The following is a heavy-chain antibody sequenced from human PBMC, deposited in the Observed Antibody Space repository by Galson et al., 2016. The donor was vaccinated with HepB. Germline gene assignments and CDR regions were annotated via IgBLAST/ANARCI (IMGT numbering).Heavy chain of an antibody. CDR3: ARHYDNLTGYYSHGMDV. CDR1: GYSFTSYW. J-gene: IGHJ6*02. CDR2: IDPGDSDT. Sequence: SGAEVKKPGESLMISCKGSGYSFTSYWISWVRQMPGRGLEWMGRIDPGDSDTKYSPSFQGHVTISADKSISTAYLQWSSLKASDTAMYYCARHYDNLTGYYSHGMDVWGQGTTVTVSS. V-gene: IGHV5-10-1*01. D-gene: IGHD3-9*01.